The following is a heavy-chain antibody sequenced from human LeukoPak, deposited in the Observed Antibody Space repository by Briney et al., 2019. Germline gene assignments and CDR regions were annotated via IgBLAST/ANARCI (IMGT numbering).Heavy chain of an antibody. CDR3: ARASYYYDSSVTGGDY. CDR1: GFTFSSYS. J-gene: IGHJ4*02. Sequence: GRSLRLSCAASGFTFSSYSMNWVRQAPGKGLEWVSSISSSSSYIYYADSVKGRFTISRDNAKNSLYLQMNSLRAEDTAVYYCARASYYYDSSVTGGDYWGQGTLVTVSS. D-gene: IGHD3-22*01. CDR2: ISSSSSYI. V-gene: IGHV3-21*01.